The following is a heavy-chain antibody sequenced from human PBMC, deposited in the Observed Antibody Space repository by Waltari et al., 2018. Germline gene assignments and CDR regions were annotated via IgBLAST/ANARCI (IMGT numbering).Heavy chain of an antibody. D-gene: IGHD5-18*01. V-gene: IGHV3-13*01. CDR1: GFVFSTYD. Sequence: EVQLVESGGDVGQPGGSLRLSCAASGFVFSTYDMHWVRQGSGKGLGWFGRLAVGGDTYLPDSVKGRFTISRDNAKNSLYLQMNSLRVGDTAVYYCTRGTSYYASGYYHPTKFDYWGLGTQVTVSS. CDR2: LAVGGDT. J-gene: IGHJ4*02. CDR3: TRGTSYYASGYYHPTKFDY.